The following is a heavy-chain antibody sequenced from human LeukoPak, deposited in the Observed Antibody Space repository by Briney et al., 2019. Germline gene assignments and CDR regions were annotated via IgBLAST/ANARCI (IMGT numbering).Heavy chain of an antibody. CDR3: AKEARSTGTGSHFDY. CDR1: GFTFSSYA. D-gene: IGHD2-8*02. Sequence: PGASLRLSCAASGFTFSSYAMSWVRQAPGKGLECVSIISDSGGSTYYADSVKGRFAISRDNSKNTLFLQMNSLRVEDTAVYYCAKEARSTGTGSHFDYWGQGTLVTVSS. J-gene: IGHJ4*02. V-gene: IGHV3-23*01. CDR2: ISDSGGST.